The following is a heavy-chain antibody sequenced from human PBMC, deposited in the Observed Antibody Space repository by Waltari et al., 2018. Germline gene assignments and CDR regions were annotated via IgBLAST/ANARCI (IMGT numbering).Heavy chain of an antibody. CDR2: MTASGLM. J-gene: IGHJ6*02. V-gene: IGHV3-23*01. Sequence: EMQLLESGGALVQPGGSLRLSCAASGFPFSTYTMNWVRQAPGQGLELVAVMTASGLMDYGDSVKGRFTISRDNSKNTLYLQMYRLGVEDTARYYCAKDGGGRLAPTFGMDAWGQGTTVIVSS. CDR1: GFPFSTYT. D-gene: IGHD1-26*01. CDR3: AKDGGGRLAPTFGMDA.